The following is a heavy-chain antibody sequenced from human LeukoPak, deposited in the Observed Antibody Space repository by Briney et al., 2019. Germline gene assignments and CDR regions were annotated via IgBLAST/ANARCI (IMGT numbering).Heavy chain of an antibody. CDR2: INSTSTTK. Sequence: GGSLRLSCAASGFLFSRHSMNWVRQAPGKGLEWISYINSTSTTKYYADSVKGRFTVSRDNAKNSLYLQMDSLSVEDTAVYFCVRGSGAPHYPDLWGQGTLVSVSS. V-gene: IGHV3-48*04. J-gene: IGHJ5*02. D-gene: IGHD1-26*01. CDR1: GFLFSRHS. CDR3: VRGSGAPHYPDL.